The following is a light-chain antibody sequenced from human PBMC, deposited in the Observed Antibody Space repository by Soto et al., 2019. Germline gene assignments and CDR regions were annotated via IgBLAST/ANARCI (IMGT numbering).Light chain of an antibody. CDR2: GAS. CDR3: QQYGSSGT. J-gene: IGKJ1*01. V-gene: IGKV3-20*01. CDR1: QSLSNNIY. Sequence: IVVTKSPGTLSLSPGERATLSCRASQSLSNNIYLAWYQQKPGQAPRLLIYGASNRATGLPDRFSGSGSGTDFTLTFSRLEPEDFAVYYSQQYGSSGTFGQGTKVDIK.